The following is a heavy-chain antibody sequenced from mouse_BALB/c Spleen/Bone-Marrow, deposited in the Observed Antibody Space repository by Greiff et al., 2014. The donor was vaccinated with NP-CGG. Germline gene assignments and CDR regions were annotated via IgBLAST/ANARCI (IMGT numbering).Heavy chain of an antibody. D-gene: IGHD1-1*01. J-gene: IGHJ2*01. CDR2: IDPANGNT. Sequence: VQLQQSGAELVKPGASVKLSCTASGFNIKDTYMHWVKQSHEQGLEWIGRIDPANGNTKYDPKFQGKATITADTSSNTAYLQLSSLTSEDTAVYYCARYYYGSSYFDYWGQGTTLTVSS. CDR1: GFNIKDTY. V-gene: IGHV14-3*02. CDR3: ARYYYGSSYFDY.